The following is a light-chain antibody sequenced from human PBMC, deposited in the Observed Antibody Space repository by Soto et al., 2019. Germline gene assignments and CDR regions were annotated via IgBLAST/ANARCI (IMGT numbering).Light chain of an antibody. Sequence: EIVLTQSPATLSLSPGERATLSCRASQSIRTSLAWYQQKPGQAPRLLIYDASNRATGIPARFSGSGSGTDFTLTISSLEPEDFAVYYCQQRTNWPPLYAVGQGTKLEIK. V-gene: IGKV3-11*01. CDR1: QSIRTS. CDR2: DAS. J-gene: IGKJ2*01. CDR3: QQRTNWPPLYA.